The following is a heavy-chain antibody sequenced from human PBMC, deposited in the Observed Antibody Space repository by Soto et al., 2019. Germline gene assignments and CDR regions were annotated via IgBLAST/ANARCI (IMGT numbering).Heavy chain of an antibody. Sequence: SETLSLTCTVSGGSVSSQYWSWIRQPAGKGLEWIGRIYNGGIPLIHPSLESRVALSLDTSKNQFSLTLSSVTAADTATYYCAIQDYDKSVYYFDYWGRGTLVTVSS. CDR3: AIQDYDKSVYYFDY. CDR1: GGSVSSQY. CDR2: IYNGGIP. V-gene: IGHV4-4*07. D-gene: IGHD3-22*01. J-gene: IGHJ4*02.